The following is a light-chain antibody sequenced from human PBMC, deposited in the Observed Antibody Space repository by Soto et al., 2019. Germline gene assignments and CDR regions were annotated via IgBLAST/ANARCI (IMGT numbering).Light chain of an antibody. CDR3: QVRPDWTLP. Sequence: IVLTQSTTTLSLSLGERATLCCRATQSISRHIPWYQQNPGQAPRLLIHDESDRATGIPARFSGSGSGTDFTLTISSLEPEDFAVSYCQVRPDWTLPFGGASMVDI. V-gene: IGKV3-11*01. CDR1: QSISRH. J-gene: IGKJ4*01. CDR2: DES.